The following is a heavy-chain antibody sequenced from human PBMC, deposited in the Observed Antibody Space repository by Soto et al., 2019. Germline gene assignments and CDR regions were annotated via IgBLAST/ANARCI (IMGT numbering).Heavy chain of an antibody. J-gene: IGHJ3*02. V-gene: IGHV4-59*01. CDR3: ARSQAGMDAFDI. CDR1: GGSISSYY. Sequence: SETLSLTCTVSGGSISSYYWSWIRQPPGKGLEWIGYIYYSGSTNYNPSLKSRVTISVDTSKNQFSLKLSSVTAADTAVYYCARSQAGMDAFDIWGQGTMVTVSS. CDR2: IYYSGST.